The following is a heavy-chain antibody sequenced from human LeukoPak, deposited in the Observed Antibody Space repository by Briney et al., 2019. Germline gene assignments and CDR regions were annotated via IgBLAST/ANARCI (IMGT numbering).Heavy chain of an antibody. CDR2: IYPGDSDT. Sequence: GESLKISCKGSGYSFTSYWIGWVRQMPGKGLEWMGIIYPGDSDTRYSPSFQGQVTISADKSIGTAYLQWSSLKASDTAMYYCARNLASSSWPFDYWGQGTLVTVSS. CDR1: GYSFTSYW. J-gene: IGHJ4*02. CDR3: ARNLASSSWPFDY. D-gene: IGHD6-13*01. V-gene: IGHV5-51*01.